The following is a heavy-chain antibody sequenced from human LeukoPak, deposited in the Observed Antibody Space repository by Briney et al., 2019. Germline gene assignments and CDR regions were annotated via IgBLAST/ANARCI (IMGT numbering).Heavy chain of an antibody. CDR1: GGSISSSSYY. V-gene: IGHV4-39*01. CDR3: ARHRIAAADDAFDI. D-gene: IGHD6-13*01. CDR2: IYYSGST. Sequence: PSETLSLTCTVSGGSISSSSYYWGWIRQPPGKGLEWIGSIYYSGSTYYSPPLKSRVTISVDTSKNQFSLKLSSVTAADTAVYYCARHRIAAADDAFDIWGQGTMVTVSS. J-gene: IGHJ3*02.